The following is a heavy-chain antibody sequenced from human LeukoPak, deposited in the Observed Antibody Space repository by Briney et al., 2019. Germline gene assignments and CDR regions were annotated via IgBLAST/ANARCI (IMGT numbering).Heavy chain of an antibody. CDR2: VYTSGSA. Sequence: KPSETLSLTCTVSGGSLRTYYWSWIRQPPGKGLEWIGYVYTSGSANDNPSLKSRVTISVDTSKNQFSLKVTSVTAADTAVYYCARQSRDGYNYYYYYMDVWGKGTTVTVSS. CDR3: ARQSRDGYNYYYYYMDV. D-gene: IGHD5-24*01. J-gene: IGHJ6*03. V-gene: IGHV4-4*09. CDR1: GGSLRTYY.